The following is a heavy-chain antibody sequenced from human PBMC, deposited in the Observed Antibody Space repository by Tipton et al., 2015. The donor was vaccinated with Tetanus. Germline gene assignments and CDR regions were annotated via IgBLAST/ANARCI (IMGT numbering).Heavy chain of an antibody. D-gene: IGHD3-10*02. V-gene: IGHV4-59*01. J-gene: IGHJ5*02. CDR1: GGSINPYY. CDR3: ARDHRVRASFAGWFET. Sequence: TLSLTCTVSGGSINPYYWSWIRQPPGKGLEWIGNVYSSGSTYYNPSLKGRVTISIYTSTTQFSLRLNSVTAAGTAISYCARDHRVRASFAGWFETWGQGNLVTVSS. CDR2: VYSSGST.